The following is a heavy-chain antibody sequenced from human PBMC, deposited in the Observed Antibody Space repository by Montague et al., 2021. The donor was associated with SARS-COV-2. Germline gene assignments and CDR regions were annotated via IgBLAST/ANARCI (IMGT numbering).Heavy chain of an antibody. J-gene: IGHJ5*02. CDR1: GGSIRSSDNY. D-gene: IGHD3-22*01. V-gene: IGHV4-31*03. Sequence: TLSLTCTVSGGSIRSSDNYWSWIRQHPGKGLEWIGYIYSSGTTYYNPSLRSRVTISVDTSKKQFSLKLSSVTAADTAVYCCARRPYYYDSSGQFDPWGQGVLVTVSS. CDR3: ARRPYYYDSSGQFDP. CDR2: IYSSGTT.